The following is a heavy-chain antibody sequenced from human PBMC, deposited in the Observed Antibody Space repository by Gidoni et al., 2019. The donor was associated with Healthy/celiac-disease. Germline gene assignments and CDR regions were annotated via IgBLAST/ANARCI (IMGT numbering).Heavy chain of an antibody. J-gene: IGHJ4*01. V-gene: IGHV1-2*02. CDR2: INPNSGDT. Sequence: QVQLVQSGAEVKKPGASVKVSCKASGYTFTGYYMHWVRQDPGQGLEWMGGINPNSGDTNYAQKFQGRVTMTRDTSISTAYMELSRLRSDDTAVYYCARLTLIAVAQAWGQGTLVTVSS. CDR3: ARLTLIAVAQA. D-gene: IGHD6-19*01. CDR1: GYTFTGYY.